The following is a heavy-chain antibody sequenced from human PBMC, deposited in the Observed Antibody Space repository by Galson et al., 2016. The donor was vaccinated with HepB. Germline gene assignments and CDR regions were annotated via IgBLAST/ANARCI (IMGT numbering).Heavy chain of an antibody. CDR1: GYTFTNYG. J-gene: IGHJ4*02. Sequence: SVKVSCKASGYTFTNYGISWVRQAPGQGLEWMGWISAYNGNTNYAQNLQGRVTMTTDTSTSIAYMELRSLRSDDTAVYFCARGVRRAFYYDSSGYLVYFDYWGQGTLVTVSS. D-gene: IGHD3-22*01. V-gene: IGHV1-18*01. CDR3: ARGVRRAFYYDSSGYLVYFDY. CDR2: ISAYNGNT.